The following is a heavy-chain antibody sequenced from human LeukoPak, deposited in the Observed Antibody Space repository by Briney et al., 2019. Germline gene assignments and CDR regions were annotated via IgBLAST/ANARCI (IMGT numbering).Heavy chain of an antibody. CDR1: GESLNYYY. CDR3: ASGAWAARLNS. D-gene: IGHD4-23*01. Sequence: SDTLPLTCAVYGESLNYYYWSWIRQSPGKGLEWIGDIFDGKTISYNPSLKSRVTISAATSSQQFSLNLKSVTAADTAVYFCASGAWAARLNSWAQGALVIVSS. J-gene: IGHJ4*02. CDR2: IFDGKTI. V-gene: IGHV4-34*12.